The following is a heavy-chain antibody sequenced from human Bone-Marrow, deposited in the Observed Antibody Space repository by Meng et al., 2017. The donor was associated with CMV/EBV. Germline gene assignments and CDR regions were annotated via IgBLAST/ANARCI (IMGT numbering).Heavy chain of an antibody. CDR3: ARDPDYGDYDEDYYFDY. Sequence: GGSLRLSFAASGFTFSTYAMHWVRQAPGKGLEWVAVISYDGSNKYYADSVKGRFTISRDNSKNTLYLQMNSLKAEDTAVYYCARDPDYGDYDEDYYFDYWGQGTLVTVSS. V-gene: IGHV3-30-3*01. J-gene: IGHJ4*02. D-gene: IGHD4-17*01. CDR2: ISYDGSNK. CDR1: GFTFSTYA.